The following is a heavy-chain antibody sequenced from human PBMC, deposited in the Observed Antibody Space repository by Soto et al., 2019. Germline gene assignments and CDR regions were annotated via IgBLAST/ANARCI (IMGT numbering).Heavy chain of an antibody. J-gene: IGHJ1*01. Sequence: GGSLRLSCAASGFTFSSYSMNWVRQAPGKGLEWVSYISSSSSTIYYADSVKGRFTISRDNAKNSLYLQMNSLRAEDTAVYYFAMIRHGARAAHHRGPGILVTVS. CDR1: GFTFSSYS. V-gene: IGHV3-48*01. CDR3: AMIRHGARAAHH. CDR2: ISSSSSTI. D-gene: IGHD3-16*01.